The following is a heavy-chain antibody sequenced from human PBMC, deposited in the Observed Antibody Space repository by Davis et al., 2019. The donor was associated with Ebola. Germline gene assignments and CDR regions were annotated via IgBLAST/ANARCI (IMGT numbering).Heavy chain of an antibody. V-gene: IGHV3-30*04. Sequence: GESLKISCAASGFTFNNFAMYWVRQPPGKGLEWVTIVAYNGINKYYADSVKGRFTISRDNSKNMLYLEMNSLRPEDTALYYCARAGRPYCGGDCSIDYWGQGTQVTVSS. CDR3: ARAGRPYCGGDCSIDY. CDR2: VAYNGINK. J-gene: IGHJ4*02. CDR1: GFTFNNFA. D-gene: IGHD2-21*01.